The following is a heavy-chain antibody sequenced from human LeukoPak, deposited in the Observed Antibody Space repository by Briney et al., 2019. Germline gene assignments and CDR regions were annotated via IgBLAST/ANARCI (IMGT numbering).Heavy chain of an antibody. Sequence: PGGSLRLSCSASGFIFSDYDMNWVRQAPGKGLEWVSAISGRSSHVYYGESVKGRFTISRDNAKNSLYLRLDSLGVEDTAVYYCGRAFPPLRTSSAGDLWGQGTLVTVSS. V-gene: IGHV3-21*01. D-gene: IGHD3-16*01. CDR3: GRAFPPLRTSSAGDL. CDR2: ISGRSSHV. CDR1: GFIFSDYD. J-gene: IGHJ1*01.